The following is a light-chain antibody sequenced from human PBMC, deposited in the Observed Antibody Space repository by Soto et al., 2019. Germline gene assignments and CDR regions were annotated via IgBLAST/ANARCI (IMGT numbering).Light chain of an antibody. CDR3: QQYGSSPVT. Sequence: EIVLTQSPGTLSLSLGERATLSCRASQSVSSTYLAWYQQKPGQAPRLLIYGASNRATGIPDRFSGSGSVTDFTLTISRLEPEDFAVYYCQQYGSSPVTFGQGTKLEIK. J-gene: IGKJ2*01. CDR1: QSVSSTY. CDR2: GAS. V-gene: IGKV3-20*01.